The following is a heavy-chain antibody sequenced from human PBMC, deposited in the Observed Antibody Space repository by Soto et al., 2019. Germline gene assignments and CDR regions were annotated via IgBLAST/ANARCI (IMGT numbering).Heavy chain of an antibody. Sequence: QVQLVESGGGVVQPGRSLRLSCAASGFTFSDYTMHLVRQAPGKGLEWVALISYDGSNKYYADSVKGRFTISRDNSKNTLYLQMNSLRAEDTAVYYCARDLTRAGTFDYWGQGTLVTVSS. J-gene: IGHJ4*02. CDR1: GFTFSDYT. CDR2: ISYDGSNK. D-gene: IGHD6-13*01. V-gene: IGHV3-30-3*01. CDR3: ARDLTRAGTFDY.